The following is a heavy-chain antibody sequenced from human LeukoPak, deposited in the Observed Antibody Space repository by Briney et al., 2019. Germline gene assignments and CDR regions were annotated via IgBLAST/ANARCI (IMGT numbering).Heavy chain of an antibody. D-gene: IGHD2-21*02. CDR3: ARVAYCGGDCYSAALDI. V-gene: IGHV3-30*04. CDR2: ISYDGSNK. Sequence: GGSLRLSCAASGFTFSSYAMHWVRQAPGKGLEWVAVISYDGSNKYYADSVKGRFTISRDNSKNTLYLQMNSLRAEDTAVYYCARVAYCGGDCYSAALDIWGQGTMVTVSS. CDR1: GFTFSSYA. J-gene: IGHJ3*02.